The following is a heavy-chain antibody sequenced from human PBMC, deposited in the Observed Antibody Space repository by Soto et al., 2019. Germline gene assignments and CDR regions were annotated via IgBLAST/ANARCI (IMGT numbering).Heavy chain of an antibody. CDR1: GYSFTSYW. CDR2: IYPGDSDT. D-gene: IGHD3-3*01. Sequence: GESLKISCKGSGYSFTSYWIGWVRQMPGKGLEWMGIIYPGDSDTRYSPSFQGQVTISADKSISTAYLQWSSLKASDTAMYYCARPAGITIFGVVIPDYYYGMDVWGQGTTVTAP. V-gene: IGHV5-51*01. J-gene: IGHJ6*02. CDR3: ARPAGITIFGVVIPDYYYGMDV.